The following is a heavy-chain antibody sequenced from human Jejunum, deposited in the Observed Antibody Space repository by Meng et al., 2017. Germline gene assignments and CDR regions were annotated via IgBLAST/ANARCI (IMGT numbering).Heavy chain of an antibody. J-gene: IGHJ4*02. CDR1: GFTFSSCE. D-gene: IGHD6-13*01. Sequence: GESLKISCKASGFTFSSCEMNWVRQAPGKALEWISYISGSGNTIYYADSVRGRFTISRDNARNSLYLQMSSLRVKDTAVYYCAREGSSWSMVDYWGQGTLVTVSS. CDR2: ISGSGNTI. V-gene: IGHV3-48*03. CDR3: AREGSSWSMVDY.